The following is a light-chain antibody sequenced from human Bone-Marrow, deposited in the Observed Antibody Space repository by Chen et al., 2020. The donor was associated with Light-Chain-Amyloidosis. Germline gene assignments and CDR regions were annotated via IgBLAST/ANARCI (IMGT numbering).Light chain of an antibody. CDR1: SSNVGGLNL. J-gene: IGLJ2*01. CDR3: CSYAGDSTLL. Sequence: QSALTQPSPVSGSPGQSITISCTGTSSNVGGLNLFSWYQQHPGKAPKLIFYEVTKRPSGVSNRFSAFKSGNTASLTISGLQTEDEADYYCCSYAGDSTLLFGGGTKLTVL. V-gene: IGLV2-23*02. CDR2: EVT.